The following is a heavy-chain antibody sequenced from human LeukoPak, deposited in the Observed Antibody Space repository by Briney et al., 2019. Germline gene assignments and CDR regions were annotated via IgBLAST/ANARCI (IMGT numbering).Heavy chain of an antibody. D-gene: IGHD1-1*01. Sequence: SETLSRTCTVSGGSLSNYYWTWIRQPPGKGLEWIGSIYYTGSTNYNPSLKSRVTISITTSKNHLSLNLTSVTAADTAVYYCARGRRYGNYYYYMDVWGKGTTVTVSS. CDR3: ARGRRYGNYYYYMDV. CDR1: GGSLSNYY. CDR2: IYYTGST. V-gene: IGHV4-59*13. J-gene: IGHJ6*03.